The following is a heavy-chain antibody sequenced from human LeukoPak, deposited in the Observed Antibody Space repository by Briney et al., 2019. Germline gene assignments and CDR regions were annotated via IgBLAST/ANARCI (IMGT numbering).Heavy chain of an antibody. J-gene: IGHJ4*02. CDR2: IYYSGST. CDR3: ARHGVYGSGSYLDY. CDR1: GGSISSSSYY. D-gene: IGHD3-10*01. Sequence: SETLSLTCTVSGGSISSSSYYWGWIRQPPGKGLEWIGSIYYSGSTYYNPSLKSRVTISVDTSKNQFSLKLSSVTAADTAVYYCARHGVYGSGSYLDYWGQGTLVTVYS. V-gene: IGHV4-39*01.